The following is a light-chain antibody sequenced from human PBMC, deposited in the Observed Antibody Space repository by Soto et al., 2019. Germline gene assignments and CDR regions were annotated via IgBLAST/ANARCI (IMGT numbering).Light chain of an antibody. J-gene: IGLJ1*01. V-gene: IGLV1-40*01. CDR2: GNT. CDR1: SSNIGAGYD. Sequence: QAVRTQPPSVSGAPGQMVTISCTGSSSNIGAGYDVHWFQQFPGTAPQLLIHGNTNRPSGVPERFSGSKSGTSASLAITGLQAGDEADYYCQSFDDSLSALVFGPGTKVTVL. CDR3: QSFDDSLSALV.